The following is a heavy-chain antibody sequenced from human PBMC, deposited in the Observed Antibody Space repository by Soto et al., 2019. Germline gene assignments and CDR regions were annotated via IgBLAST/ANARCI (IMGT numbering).Heavy chain of an antibody. D-gene: IGHD3-3*01. CDR3: ATTYYDFWSGYYYFDY. Sequence: NPSETLSLTCTVSGGSISSYYWSWIRQPPGKGLEWIGYIYYSGSTNYNPSLKSRVTISVDTSKNQFSLKLSSVTAADTAVYYCATTYYDFWSGYYYFDYWGQGTLVTVSS. J-gene: IGHJ4*02. CDR1: GGSISSYY. V-gene: IGHV4-59*08. CDR2: IYYSGST.